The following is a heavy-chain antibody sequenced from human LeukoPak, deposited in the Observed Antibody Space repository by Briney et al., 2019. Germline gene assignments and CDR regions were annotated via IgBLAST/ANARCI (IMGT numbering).Heavy chain of an antibody. Sequence: SSETLSLTCTVSGVSISSSSYYWGWIRQPPGKGLEWIGSIYYSGSTYYNPSLKSRVTISVDTSKNQFSLKLSSVTAADTAVYYCASSPPGIAARRWGQGTLVTVSS. CDR1: GVSISSSSYY. CDR2: IYYSGST. J-gene: IGHJ4*02. D-gene: IGHD6-6*01. V-gene: IGHV4-39*01. CDR3: ASSPPGIAARR.